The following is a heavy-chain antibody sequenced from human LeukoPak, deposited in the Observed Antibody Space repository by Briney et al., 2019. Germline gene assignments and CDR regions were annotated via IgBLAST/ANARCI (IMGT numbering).Heavy chain of an antibody. CDR2: IYTAGDT. J-gene: IGHJ6*02. Sequence: GGPVALSCAASGFAFNRFDILCPPQPTVEGLVCFSAIYTAGDTYYPASVKGGFTISTENAKNSVYLQMNSLRAGDTAVYYCARGSYCSGGTCSPGPYYYGMDVWGQGTTVTVSS. CDR1: GFAFNRFD. D-gene: IGHD2-15*01. V-gene: IGHV3-13*01. CDR3: ARGSYCSGGTCSPGPYYYGMDV.